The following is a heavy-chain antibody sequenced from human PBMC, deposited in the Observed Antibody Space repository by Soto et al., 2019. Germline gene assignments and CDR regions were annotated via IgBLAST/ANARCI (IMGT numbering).Heavy chain of an antibody. V-gene: IGHV1-69*02. CDR1: GCTFSSYT. CDR2: IIPILGIA. D-gene: IGHD3-3*01. CDR3: ATFWSGYPYFDY. J-gene: IGHJ4*02. Sequence: ASVKVSCKASGCTFSSYTISWVRQAPGQGLEWMGRIIPILGIAIYAQKFQGRVTMTEDTSTDTAYMELSSLRSEDTDVYYCATFWSGYPYFDYWGQGTLVTSPQ.